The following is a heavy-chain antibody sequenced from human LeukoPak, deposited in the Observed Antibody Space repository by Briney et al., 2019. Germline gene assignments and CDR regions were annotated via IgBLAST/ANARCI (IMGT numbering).Heavy chain of an antibody. J-gene: IGHJ6*03. CDR2: IKQDGSGK. CDR1: GFTFSSYW. D-gene: IGHD3-10*01. CDR3: ARVAGSRYYYYYYMDV. V-gene: IGHV3-7*01. Sequence: GGSLRLSCAASGFTFSSYWMSWVRQAPGKGLEWVANIKQDGSGKYYVDSVKGRFTISRDNAKNSLYLQMNSLRAEDTAVYYCARVAGSRYYYYYYMDVWGKGTTVTISS.